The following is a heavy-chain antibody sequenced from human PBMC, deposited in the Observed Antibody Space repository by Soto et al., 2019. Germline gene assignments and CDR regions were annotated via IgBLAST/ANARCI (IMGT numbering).Heavy chain of an antibody. V-gene: IGHV3-23*04. D-gene: IGHD2-2*01. CDR2: ISGGATST. J-gene: IGHJ4*02. CDR3: AKGPTLVFPQLGN. CDR1: GFTFSNFA. Sequence: EVQLVESGGGLVQPGGSLRLSCTASGFTFSNFAMSWVRQAPGKGLEWVSAISGGATSTYYADIVKGRFTISRDNSKNTLSLQMNGLRVEDTALYYCAKGPTLVFPQLGNWGPGTLVTVSP.